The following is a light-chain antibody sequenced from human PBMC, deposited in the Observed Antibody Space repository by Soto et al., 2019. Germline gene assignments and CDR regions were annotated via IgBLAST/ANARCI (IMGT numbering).Light chain of an antibody. J-gene: IGKJ2*01. CDR2: DAT. V-gene: IGKV3-11*01. CDR1: LGVSSY. CDR3: QQRSNWPT. Sequence: EIVLTQSPATLSLSPGERATLSCRASLGVSSYLAWYQQKPGQAPRLLIYDATNRATGIPARFSGSGSGTDFTLTIIILEPEDFAGYYCQQRSNWPTFGQGTKREIK.